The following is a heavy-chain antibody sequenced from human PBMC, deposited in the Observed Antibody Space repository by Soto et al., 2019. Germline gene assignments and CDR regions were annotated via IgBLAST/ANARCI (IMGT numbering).Heavy chain of an antibody. D-gene: IGHD4-17*01. CDR1: GGSISSSSYY. CDR3: ASLSYGDYDLGY. V-gene: IGHV4-39*01. Sequence: QLQLQESGPGLVKPSETLSLTCTVSGGSISSSSYYWGWIRQPPGKGLEGIGSIYYSGSTYYNRSLKSRVTISVDTSKNQFSLKLSSVTAADTAVYYCASLSYGDYDLGYWGQGTLVTVSS. CDR2: IYYSGST. J-gene: IGHJ4*02.